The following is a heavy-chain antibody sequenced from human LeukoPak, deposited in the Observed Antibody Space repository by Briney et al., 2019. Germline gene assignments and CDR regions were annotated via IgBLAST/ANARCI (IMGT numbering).Heavy chain of an antibody. CDR3: ARRAGAYSHPYDY. CDR1: GFTVSSNS. CDR2: IYSNNT. V-gene: IGHV3-53*01. J-gene: IGHJ4*02. Sequence: GGSLRLSCTVSGFTVSSNSMSWVRQAPGKGLEWVSFIYSNNTHYSDSVKGRFTISRDNSKNTLYLQMNSLRAEDTAVYYCARRAGAYSHPYDYWGQGTLVTVSS. D-gene: IGHD4/OR15-4a*01.